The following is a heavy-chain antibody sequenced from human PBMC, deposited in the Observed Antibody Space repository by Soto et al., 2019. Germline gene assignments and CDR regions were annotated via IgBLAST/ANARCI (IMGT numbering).Heavy chain of an antibody. V-gene: IGHV3-23*01. CDR3: AKAMEPGMTRKSGAMDV. J-gene: IGHJ6*02. CDR1: RFTFSNYA. Sequence: GGSLRLSCAASRFTFSNYAMSWVRQAPGKGLEWVSAISDSGAGTYYADSVKGRFTISRDNSKNTVYLQMNSLRAEDTAVYYCAKAMEPGMTRKSGAMDVWGQGTTVTVSS. D-gene: IGHD1-1*01. CDR2: ISDSGAGT.